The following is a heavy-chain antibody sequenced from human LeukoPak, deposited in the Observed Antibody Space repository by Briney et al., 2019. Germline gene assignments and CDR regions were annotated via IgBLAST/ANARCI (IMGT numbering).Heavy chain of an antibody. D-gene: IGHD6-6*01. CDR1: GGSINSYY. CDR3: ARDRTGHSSSHGLDY. J-gene: IGHJ4*02. V-gene: IGHV4-59*12. Sequence: SETLSLTCTVSGGSINSYYWTWIRQPPGKGLEWIGYIYYSGSTYYNPSLKSRVTISVDTSKNQFSLKLSSVTAADTAVYCCARDRTGHSSSHGLDYWGQGTLVTVSS. CDR2: IYYSGST.